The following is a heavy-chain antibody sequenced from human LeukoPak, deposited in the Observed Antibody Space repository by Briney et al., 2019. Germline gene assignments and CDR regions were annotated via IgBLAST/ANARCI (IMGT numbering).Heavy chain of an antibody. CDR3: ATRTYSGSYYVTFDY. J-gene: IGHJ4*02. CDR1: GGSISSSNW. D-gene: IGHD1-26*01. Sequence: PSGTLSLTCAVSGGSISSSNWWSWVRQPPGKGLEWIGEIYHSGSTNYNPSLKSRVTISVDKSKNQFSLKLSSVTAADTAVYYCATRTYSGSYYVTFDYWGQGTLVTVSS. V-gene: IGHV4-4*02. CDR2: IYHSGST.